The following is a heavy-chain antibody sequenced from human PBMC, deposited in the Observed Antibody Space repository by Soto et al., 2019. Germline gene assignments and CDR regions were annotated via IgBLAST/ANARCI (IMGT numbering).Heavy chain of an antibody. J-gene: IGHJ5*02. CDR2: ISSNSAYI. Sequence: GVSLRLSCAASGFTFRSFTMNWVRQAPGKGLEWVSTISSNSAYIYYTDALRGRFTISRDNAKNSLHLQMNSLRAEDTAVYYCTRDASRDSSARGWFDPWGPGTLVTLSS. CDR3: TRDASRDSSARGWFDP. CDR1: GFTFRSFT. D-gene: IGHD6-13*01. V-gene: IGHV3-21*01.